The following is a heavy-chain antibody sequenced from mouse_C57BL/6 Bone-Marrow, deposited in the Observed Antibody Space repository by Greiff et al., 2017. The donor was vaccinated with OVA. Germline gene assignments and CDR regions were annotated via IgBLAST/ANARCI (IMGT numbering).Heavy chain of an antibody. CDR2: IWSGGST. CDR1: GFSLTSYG. CDR3: APWWLLLNWYFDV. J-gene: IGHJ1*03. V-gene: IGHV2-2*01. Sequence: QVQLKESGPGLVQPSQSLSITCTVSGFSLTSYGVHWVRQSPGKGLEWLGVIWSGGSTDYNAAFISRLSISKDNSKSQVFFKMNSLQADDTATYYCAPWWLLLNWYFDVWGTGTTVTVSS. D-gene: IGHD2-3*01.